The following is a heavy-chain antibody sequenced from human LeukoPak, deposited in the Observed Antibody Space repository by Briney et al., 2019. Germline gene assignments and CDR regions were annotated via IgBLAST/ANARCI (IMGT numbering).Heavy chain of an antibody. Sequence: GGSLRLSCAASGLSFSSFAMSWVRRGPARGLEWVSSIRGNGETFYVDSVKGRFTLSSDSSRNTVYFQLNNLRVEDTAIYYCAKASWVSSTDAVRWGQGTLVTVSS. D-gene: IGHD3-16*01. CDR1: GLSFSSFA. J-gene: IGHJ4*02. V-gene: IGHV3-23*01. CDR3: AKASWVSSTDAVR. CDR2: IRGNGET.